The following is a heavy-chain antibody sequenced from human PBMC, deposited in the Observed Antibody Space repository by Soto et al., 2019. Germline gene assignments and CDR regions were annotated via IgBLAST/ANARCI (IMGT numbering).Heavy chain of an antibody. J-gene: IGHJ4*02. CDR2: IRDRAYNYAT. CDR1: GFVFKDSS. Sequence: EVLLVESGGGLVQPGGSLKLSCAASGFVFKDSSIHWVRQASGKGLEWVGRIRDRAYNYATAYAASVEGRFTISRDDSDNTAYLHMSSLKTEDTAIYYCTRLISAAQDYWGQRTLVTVSS. D-gene: IGHD3-10*01. CDR3: TRLISAAQDY. V-gene: IGHV3-73*01.